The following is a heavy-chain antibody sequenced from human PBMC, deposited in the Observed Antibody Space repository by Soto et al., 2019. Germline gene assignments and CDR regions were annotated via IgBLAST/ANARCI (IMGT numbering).Heavy chain of an antibody. V-gene: IGHV3-7*03. D-gene: IGHD3-16*01. Sequence: GGSLRLSCVASGFSFSTYWMSWVRQVPGTGLEWVANIKADGSETHYVDSVRGRFTISRDNAKTSLYLQVNSLRAEDTAVYYCAKGGHIDFCGQGTLVTVSS. CDR2: IKADGSET. J-gene: IGHJ4*02. CDR3: AKGGHIDF. CDR1: GFSFSTYW.